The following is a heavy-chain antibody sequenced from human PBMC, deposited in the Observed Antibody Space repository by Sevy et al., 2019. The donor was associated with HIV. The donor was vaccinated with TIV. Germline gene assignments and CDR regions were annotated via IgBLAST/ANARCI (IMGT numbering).Heavy chain of an antibody. CDR1: GFIFGDYG. CDR2: FKSKIHGGTT. V-gene: IGHV3-49*04. CDR3: TRWSGSQSIFDY. D-gene: IGHD1-26*01. J-gene: IGHJ4*02. Sequence: GGSLRLSCTASGFIFGDYGMSLVRQAPGKGLEWITFFKSKIHGGTTENAASVKGRFTISRDDSKNIVYLQMSNLKTEDTAVYYCTRWSGSQSIFDYWGQGTLVTVSS.